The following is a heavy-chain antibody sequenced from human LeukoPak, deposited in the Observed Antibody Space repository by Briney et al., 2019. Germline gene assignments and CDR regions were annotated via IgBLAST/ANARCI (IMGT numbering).Heavy chain of an antibody. V-gene: IGHV3-7*01. D-gene: IGHD6-19*01. Sequence: PGGSLRLSCAASGFIFSGYWMSWVRQAPGKGLEWVANIKGDGSEKYYVDSVKGRFTISRDNVKNSLYLQMNSLRAEDTAVYYCARDPRKNKKIAVAAPFDYWGQGTLVTVSS. CDR1: GFIFSGYW. J-gene: IGHJ4*02. CDR3: ARDPRKNKKIAVAAPFDY. CDR2: IKGDGSEK.